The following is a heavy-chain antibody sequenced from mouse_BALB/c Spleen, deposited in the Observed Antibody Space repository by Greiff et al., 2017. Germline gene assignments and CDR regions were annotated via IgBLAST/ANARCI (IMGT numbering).Heavy chain of an antibody. Sequence: VQLQESGPGLVAPSQSLSITCTVSGFSLTSYGVHWVRQPPGKGLEWLGVIWAGGSTNYNSALMSRLSISKDNSKSQVFLKMNSLQTDDTAMYYCARESTVVDPWFAYWGQGTLVTVSA. V-gene: IGHV2-9*02. CDR3: ARESTVVDPWFAY. D-gene: IGHD1-1*01. CDR2: IWAGGST. J-gene: IGHJ3*01. CDR1: GFSLTSYG.